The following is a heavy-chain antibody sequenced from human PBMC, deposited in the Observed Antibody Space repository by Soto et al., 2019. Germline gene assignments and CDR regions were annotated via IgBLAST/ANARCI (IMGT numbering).Heavy chain of an antibody. CDR2: VSGTGGSI. V-gene: IGHV3-23*01. D-gene: IGHD3-22*01. Sequence: PGGSLRLSCAASGFTFSSYAMSWFRQAPGKGLEWVSAVSGTGGSIHYANSVKGRFTSSRDNSKNTPYLQMNSLRDEDTALYYCAKSDGYYDGSGYYYGEMDYWGQGTLVTVSS. CDR1: GFTFSSYA. J-gene: IGHJ4*02. CDR3: AKSDGYYDGSGYYYGEMDY.